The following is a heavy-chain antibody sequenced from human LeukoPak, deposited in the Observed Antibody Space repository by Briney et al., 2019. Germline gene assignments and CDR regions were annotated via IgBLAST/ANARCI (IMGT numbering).Heavy chain of an antibody. Sequence: PGGSLRLSCAASGFTFSSYGMHWVRQAPGKALEWVAFIRYDGRNKYSADSVKGRITISRDNSKNTLYLQMKSLRAEDTAVYYCAKGGGYEAQYYYYYLDVWGKGTTVTISS. D-gene: IGHD5-12*01. CDR1: GFTFSSYG. J-gene: IGHJ6*03. CDR3: AKGGGYEAQYYYYYLDV. CDR2: IRYDGRNK. V-gene: IGHV3-30*02.